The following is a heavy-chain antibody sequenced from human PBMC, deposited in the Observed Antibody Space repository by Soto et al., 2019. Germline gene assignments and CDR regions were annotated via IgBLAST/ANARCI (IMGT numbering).Heavy chain of an antibody. CDR3: ARARGLLEWLLSSYFDY. D-gene: IGHD3-3*01. J-gene: IGHJ4*02. V-gene: IGHV3-48*02. Sequence: GGSLRLSCAASGFTFSSYSMNWVRQAPGKGLEWVSYISSSSSTIYYADSVKGRFTISRDNAKNSLYLQMNSLRDEDTAVYYCARARGLLEWLLSSYFDYWGQGTLVTVSS. CDR1: GFTFSSYS. CDR2: ISSSSSTI.